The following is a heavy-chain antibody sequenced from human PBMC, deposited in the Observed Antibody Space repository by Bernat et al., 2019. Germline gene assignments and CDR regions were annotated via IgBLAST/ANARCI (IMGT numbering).Heavy chain of an antibody. CDR1: GFTFSNAW. J-gene: IGHJ4*02. CDR2: IKSKTDGGTT. V-gene: IGHV3-15*07. D-gene: IGHD3-10*01. CDR3: TTVTTYYYGSGSDYRVDY. Sequence: EVQLVESGGGLVKPGGSLRLSCAASGFTFSNAWMNWVRQAPGKGLEWVGRIKSKTDGGTTDYAAPVKGRFTISRDDSKNTLYLQMNSLKTEDTAVYYCTTVTTYYYGSGSDYRVDYWGQGTLVTVSS.